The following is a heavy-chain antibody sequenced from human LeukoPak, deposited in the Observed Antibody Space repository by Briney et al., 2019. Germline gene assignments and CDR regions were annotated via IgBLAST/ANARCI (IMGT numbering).Heavy chain of an antibody. V-gene: IGHV1-2*02. Sequence: ASVKVSCKASGYTFTSYYMHWVRQAPGQGLEWMGWINPNSGGTNYAQKFQGRVTMTRDTSISTAYMELSRLRSDDTAVYYCARALGKMLSALPLDYWGQGTLVTVSS. CDR3: ARALGKMLSALPLDY. CDR2: INPNSGGT. D-gene: IGHD2-8*01. CDR1: GYTFTSYY. J-gene: IGHJ4*02.